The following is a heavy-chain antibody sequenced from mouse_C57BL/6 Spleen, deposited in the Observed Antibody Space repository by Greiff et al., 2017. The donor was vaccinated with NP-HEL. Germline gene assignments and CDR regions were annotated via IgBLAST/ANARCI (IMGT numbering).Heavy chain of an antibody. CDR3: TSSITTPWFAY. D-gene: IGHD1-1*01. V-gene: IGHV1-15*01. Sequence: VKLQESGAELVRPGASVTLSCKASGYTFTDYEMHWVKQTPVHGLEWIGAIDPENGGTAYNQKFKGKAILTADKSSSTAYMELRSLTSEDSAVYYCTSSITTPWFAYWGQGTLVTVSA. CDR1: GYTFTDYE. J-gene: IGHJ3*01. CDR2: IDPENGGT.